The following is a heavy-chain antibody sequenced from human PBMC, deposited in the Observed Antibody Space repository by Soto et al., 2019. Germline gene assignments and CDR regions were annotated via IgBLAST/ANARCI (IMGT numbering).Heavy chain of an antibody. V-gene: IGHV4-31*03. CDR2: IYYSGRT. CDR1: GGSISSGGYY. D-gene: IGHD5-18*01. CDR3: AGYRRADIAMGRFDP. J-gene: IGHJ5*02. Sequence: QVQLQESGPGLVKPSQTLSLTCTVSGGSISSGGYYWSWIRQHPGKGLECIGYIYYSGRTYYNPSLKTRVTRPVDTSKSQFPLQRSSGTAADPAVYDGAGYRRADIAMGRFDPWGQGTLVTVSS.